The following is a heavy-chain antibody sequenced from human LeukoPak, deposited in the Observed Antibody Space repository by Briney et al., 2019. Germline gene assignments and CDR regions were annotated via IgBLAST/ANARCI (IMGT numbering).Heavy chain of an antibody. V-gene: IGHV1-2*02. CDR1: GYTFTGYY. J-gene: IGHJ4*02. Sequence: ASVKVPCTASGYTFTGYYMHWVRQAPGQGLEWMGWINPNSGGTNYAQKFQGRVTITADKSTSTAYMELSSLRSEDTAVYYCARDLSGYYDSSGYDPYWGQGTLVTVSS. D-gene: IGHD3-22*01. CDR2: INPNSGGT. CDR3: ARDLSGYYDSSGYDPY.